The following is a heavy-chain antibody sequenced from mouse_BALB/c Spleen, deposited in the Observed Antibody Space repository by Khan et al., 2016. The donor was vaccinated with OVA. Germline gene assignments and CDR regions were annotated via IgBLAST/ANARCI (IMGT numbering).Heavy chain of an antibody. V-gene: IGHV2-9*02. CDR1: GFSLSNYG. CDR2: IWTGGIT. J-gene: IGHJ3*01. D-gene: IGHD2-4*01. CDR3: ARSYDYDVGGFAY. Sequence: QVQLKESGPGLVAPSQSLSITCTVSGFSLSNYGIHWVRQPPGKGLEWLGVIWTGGITNYNSALMSRLIISKDNSKSQVFSKMNRLQTDETAIYYCARSYDYDVGGFAYWGQGTLVTVST.